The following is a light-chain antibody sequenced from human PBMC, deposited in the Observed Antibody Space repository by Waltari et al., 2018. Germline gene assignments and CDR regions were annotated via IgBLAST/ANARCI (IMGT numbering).Light chain of an antibody. J-gene: IGKJ2*01. CDR2: GAS. CDR3: QQYYSYPRYT. CDR1: QSVSSSY. Sequence: EIVLTQSPGTLSLSPGERATLSCRASQSVSSSYLAWYQQKPGQAPRLLIYGASSRATGIPDRFSGSGSGTDFTLTISRLEPEDFATYYCQQYYSYPRYTFGQGTKLEIK. V-gene: IGKV3-20*01.